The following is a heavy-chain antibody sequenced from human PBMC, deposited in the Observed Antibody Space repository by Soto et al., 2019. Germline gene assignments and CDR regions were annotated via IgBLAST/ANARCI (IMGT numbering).Heavy chain of an antibody. Sequence: SETLSLTCSVSGGSISSFFWSWVRQPPGKGLEWIGYIFYNENTNYNPSFESRVTMSVDTSKNQFSLNLSFVTAADTAVYYCARDRGGSYSHFDYWGQGARVTVSS. CDR3: ARDRGGSYSHFDY. CDR1: GGSISSFF. D-gene: IGHD1-26*01. V-gene: IGHV4-59*01. CDR2: IFYNENT. J-gene: IGHJ4*02.